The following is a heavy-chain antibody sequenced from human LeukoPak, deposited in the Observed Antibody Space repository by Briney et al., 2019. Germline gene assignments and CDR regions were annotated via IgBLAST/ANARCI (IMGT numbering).Heavy chain of an antibody. CDR2: INPKSGVT. CDR1: GYTFTGFH. J-gene: IGHJ4*02. D-gene: IGHD4-17*01. Sequence: ASVKVSCKASGYTFTGFHLHWVRQAPGQGLDWMGWINPKSGVTNYPQKFQGRVTMTRDTSISTAYMELSRLNSDDTAVYFCARDYEDYHFDYWGQGTLITVSS. V-gene: IGHV1-2*02. CDR3: ARDYEDYHFDY.